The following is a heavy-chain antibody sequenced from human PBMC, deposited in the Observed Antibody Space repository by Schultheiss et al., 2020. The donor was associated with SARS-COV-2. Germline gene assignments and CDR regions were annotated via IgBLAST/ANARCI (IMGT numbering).Heavy chain of an antibody. CDR1: GGTFSSYP. V-gene: IGHV1-8*01. J-gene: IGHJ3*02. CDR3: ARDLEMATIMDAFDI. Sequence: ASVKVSCRTSGGTFSSYPISWVRQAPGQGPEWMGWMNANNGKTGYAQRFQGRVTMTRDTSISTAYMALNRLTSDDTAVYYCARDLEMATIMDAFDIWGQGTMVTVSS. D-gene: IGHD5-24*01. CDR2: MNANNGKT.